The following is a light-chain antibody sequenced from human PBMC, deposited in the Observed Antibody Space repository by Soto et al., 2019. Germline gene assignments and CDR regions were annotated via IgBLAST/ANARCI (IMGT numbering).Light chain of an antibody. CDR1: QDVSRW. CDR3: QHAKRFPVT. V-gene: IGKV1D-12*01. J-gene: IGKJ5*01. CDR2: AAS. Sequence: DIQMSQSPSSLSASLGQPATISCRSNQDVSRWLSWYQQKPGKAPKILIFAASSLQCGVPSRFSGSGSGTDFTLNITSLESEDVATYYCQHAKRFPVTFGQGTRLEIK.